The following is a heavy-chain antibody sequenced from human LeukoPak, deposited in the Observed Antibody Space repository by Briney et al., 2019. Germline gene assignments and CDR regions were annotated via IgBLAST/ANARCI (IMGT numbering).Heavy chain of an antibody. J-gene: IGHJ4*02. D-gene: IGHD5-24*01. V-gene: IGHV3-30*02. CDR2: VRFDGSNK. CDR1: GFTFSSSG. CDR3: AKDFEIREMATIFDY. Sequence: PGGSLRLSCAASGFTFSSSGMHWVRQAPGKGLEWVAFVRFDGSNKYYADSVKGRFTISRDNAKNSLYLQMNSLRAEDTALYYCAKDFEIREMATIFDYWGQGTLVTVSS.